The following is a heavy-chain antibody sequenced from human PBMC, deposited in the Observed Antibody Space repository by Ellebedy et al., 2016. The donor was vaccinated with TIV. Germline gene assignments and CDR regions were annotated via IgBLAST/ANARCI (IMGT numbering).Heavy chain of an antibody. CDR2: IYYSGST. CDR3: ARVGRIAARTIDY. CDR1: GGSISSGGYY. Sequence: MPSETLSLTCTVSGGSISSGGYYWSWIRQHPGKGLEWIGYIYYSGSTYYNPSLKRRVTISVDTSKNQFSLKLSSVTAADTAVYYCARVGRIAARTIDYWGQGTLVTVSS. D-gene: IGHD6-6*01. J-gene: IGHJ4*02. V-gene: IGHV4-31*03.